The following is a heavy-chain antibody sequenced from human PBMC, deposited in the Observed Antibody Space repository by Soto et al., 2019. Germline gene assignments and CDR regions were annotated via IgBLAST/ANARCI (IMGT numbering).Heavy chain of an antibody. V-gene: IGHV1-69*01. J-gene: IGHJ6*02. D-gene: IGHD2-2*02. Sequence: QVQLVQSGAELKKPGSSVKVSCKASGGTFSSYAISWVRQAPGQGLEWMGGIIPIFGTANYAQKFQGRVTITADESTSTAYMELSSLRSEDTAVYYCARDRGIVVVPAAIRDYYGMDVWGQGTTVTVSS. CDR3: ARDRGIVVVPAAIRDYYGMDV. CDR2: IIPIFGTA. CDR1: GGTFSSYA.